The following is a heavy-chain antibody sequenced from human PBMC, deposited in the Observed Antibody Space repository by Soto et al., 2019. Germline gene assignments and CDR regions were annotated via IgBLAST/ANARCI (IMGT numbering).Heavy chain of an antibody. D-gene: IGHD3-3*01. Sequence: ETLSLTGAVYGGSFNGYYWNWIRQPPGKGLEWIGEINHTGGTHYNPSLKSRVTMSVDTSKNQFSLRLSSVTAADTAIYYCATRITVFGLLIPPFDPWGQGTQVTVSS. J-gene: IGHJ5*02. CDR2: INHTGGT. CDR3: ATRITVFGLLIPPFDP. CDR1: GGSFNGYY. V-gene: IGHV4-34*01.